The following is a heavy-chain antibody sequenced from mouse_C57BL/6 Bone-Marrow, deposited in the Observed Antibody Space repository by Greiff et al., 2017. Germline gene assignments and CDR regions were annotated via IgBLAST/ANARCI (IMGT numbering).Heavy chain of an antibody. V-gene: IGHV1-59*01. Sequence: QVQLKQSGAELVRPGTSVKLSCKASGYTFTSYWMHWVKQRPGQGLEWIGVIDPSDSYTNYKQKFKGKATLTVDTSSSTAYMQLSSLTSGDAAVYYCASGDLWGQGTTLTVSS. CDR1: GYTFTSYW. J-gene: IGHJ2*01. CDR3: ASGDL. CDR2: IDPSDSYT. D-gene: IGHD3-3*01.